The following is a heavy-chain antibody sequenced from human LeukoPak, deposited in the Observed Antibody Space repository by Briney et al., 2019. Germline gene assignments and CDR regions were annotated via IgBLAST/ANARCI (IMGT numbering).Heavy chain of an antibody. CDR2: IYHSGST. D-gene: IGHD3-22*01. Sequence: PSETLSLTCAVSGGSISSSNWWSWVRQPPGKGLEWIGEIYHSGSTNYNPSLKGRVTISVDKSKNQFSLKLSSVTSADTAVYYCARYYYDNSGSIYAFDIWGQGTIVTVSS. CDR1: GGSISSSNW. V-gene: IGHV4-4*02. CDR3: ARYYYDNSGSIYAFDI. J-gene: IGHJ3*02.